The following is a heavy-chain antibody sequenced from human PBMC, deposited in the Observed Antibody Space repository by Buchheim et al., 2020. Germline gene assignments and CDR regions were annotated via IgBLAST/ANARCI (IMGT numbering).Heavy chain of an antibody. CDR1: GYSFTSYW. D-gene: IGHD3-22*01. CDR2: IYPGDSDT. V-gene: IGHV5-51*03. Sequence: EVQLVQSGAEVKKPGESLKISCKGSGYSFTSYWVGWVRQMPGKGLEWMGVIYPGDSDTRYSPSFQGQVTISADKSISTAYPQWSSLKASDTAMDYCARSPGPTRDSSGYFGHVDYWGQGTL. CDR3: ARSPGPTRDSSGYFGHVDY. J-gene: IGHJ4*02.